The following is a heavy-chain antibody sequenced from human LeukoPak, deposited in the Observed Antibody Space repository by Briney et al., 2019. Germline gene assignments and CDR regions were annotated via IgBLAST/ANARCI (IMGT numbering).Heavy chain of an antibody. Sequence: RSGGSLRLSCAASGFTFDDYGMSWVRQAPGKGLEWVSGISWNSGSIGYADSVKGRFTISRDNAKNSLYLQMNSLRAEDTAVYYCAELGITMIGGVWGKGTTVTISS. V-gene: IGHV3-20*04. CDR1: GFTFDDYG. D-gene: IGHD3-10*02. J-gene: IGHJ6*04. CDR3: AELGITMIGGV. CDR2: ISWNSGSI.